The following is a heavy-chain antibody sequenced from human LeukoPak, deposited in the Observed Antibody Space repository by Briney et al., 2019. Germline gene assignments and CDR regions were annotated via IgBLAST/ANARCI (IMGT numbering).Heavy chain of an antibody. CDR2: IDHGGIT. D-gene: IGHD3-22*01. Sequence: PSETLSLTCSVSGYSISSGYYWGWIRQPPGKGLGWIGTIDHGGITYNNPSLKSRVTISVDTSKNQFSLKLSSVTAADTAEYYCAREPYYYDSRGYWDWGQGTLVTVSS. CDR3: AREPYYYDSRGYWD. J-gene: IGHJ4*02. CDR1: GYSISSGYY. V-gene: IGHV4-38-2*02.